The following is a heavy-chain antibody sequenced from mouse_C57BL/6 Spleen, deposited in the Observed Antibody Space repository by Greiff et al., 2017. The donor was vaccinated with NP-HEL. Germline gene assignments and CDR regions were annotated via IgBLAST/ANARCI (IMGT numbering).Heavy chain of an antibody. CDR2: IDPENGDT. CDR1: GFNIKDDY. V-gene: IGHV14-4*01. J-gene: IGHJ2*01. Sequence: VQLQQSGAELVRPGASVKLSCTASGFNIKDDYMHWVKQRPEQGLEWIGWIDPENGDTEYASKFQGKATITADTSSNTAYLQLSSLTSEDTAVYYCTTGYYDYDGDYFDYWGQGTTLTVSS. D-gene: IGHD2-4*01. CDR3: TTGYYDYDGDYFDY.